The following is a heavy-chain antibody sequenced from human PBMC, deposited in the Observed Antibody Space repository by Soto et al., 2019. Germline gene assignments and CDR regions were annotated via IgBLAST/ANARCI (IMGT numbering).Heavy chain of an antibody. CDR2: INPRNGDT. CDR3: VRGGGVDVVTPTRIVFDY. Sequence: QVQLVQSGAEVKKPGASVKVSCKVSGYTFTGNYMHWMRQAPGQGPEWMGWINPRNGDTDYAQKFHGRVNITRDTSISTAYMDLSRLTSDDTAIYFCVRGGGVDVVTPTRIVFDYWGQGTLLTVSS. J-gene: IGHJ4*02. D-gene: IGHD2-21*02. CDR1: GYTFTGNY. V-gene: IGHV1-2*02.